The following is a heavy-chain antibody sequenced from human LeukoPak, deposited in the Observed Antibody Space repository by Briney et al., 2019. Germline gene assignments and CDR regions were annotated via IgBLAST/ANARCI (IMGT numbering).Heavy chain of an antibody. CDR3: ATHRKGSGSYYENWFDP. J-gene: IGHJ5*02. D-gene: IGHD3-10*01. CDR2: ISHSGST. Sequence: PSETLSLTCAVYEGTLSGYFWTWVRQPPGKGLKWIGSISHSGSTYYNPSLKSRVTISVDTSKNQFSLKLSSLTAADTAVYYCATHRKGSGSYYENWFDPWGQGTLVTVSS. CDR1: EGTLSGYF. V-gene: IGHV4-34*08.